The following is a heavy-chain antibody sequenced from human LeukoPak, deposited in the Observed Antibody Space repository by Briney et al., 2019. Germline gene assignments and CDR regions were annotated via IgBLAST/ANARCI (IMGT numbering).Heavy chain of an antibody. D-gene: IGHD5-12*01. J-gene: IGHJ4*02. CDR1: GFTFSSYS. CDR3: ARDSVATPYLLDY. V-gene: IGHV3-21*01. CDR2: ISSSSSYI. Sequence: PGGSLRPSCAASGFTFSSYSMNWVRQAPGKGLEWVSSISSSSSYIYYADSVKGQFTISRDNAKNSLYLQMNSLRAEDTAVSYCARDSVATPYLLDYWGQGTLVTVSS.